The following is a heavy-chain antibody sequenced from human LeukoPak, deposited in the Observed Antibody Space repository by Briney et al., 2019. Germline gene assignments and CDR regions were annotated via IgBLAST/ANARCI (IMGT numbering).Heavy chain of an antibody. CDR3: ARTVGWFDP. Sequence: SETLSLTCAVYGGSFSGYYWSWIRQPPGKGLEWIGEINHSGNTNYNPSLKSRVTISVDTSKNQFSLKLSSVTAADTAVYYCARTVGWFDPWGQGTLVTVSS. J-gene: IGHJ5*02. V-gene: IGHV4-34*01. CDR1: GGSFSGYY. CDR2: INHSGNT.